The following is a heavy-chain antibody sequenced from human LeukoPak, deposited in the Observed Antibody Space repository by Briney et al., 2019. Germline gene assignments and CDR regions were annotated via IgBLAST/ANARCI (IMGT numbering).Heavy chain of an antibody. Sequence: SETLSLTCTVSGGSISSYYWSWIRQPAGKGLEWIGRIYTSGSTNYNPSLKSRVTISVDTSKNQFSLKLSSVTAADTAVYYCARDMVRGVIITHGAFDIWGQGTMVTVSS. CDR3: ARDMVRGVIITHGAFDI. V-gene: IGHV4-4*07. CDR1: GGSISSYY. J-gene: IGHJ3*02. D-gene: IGHD3-10*01. CDR2: IYTSGST.